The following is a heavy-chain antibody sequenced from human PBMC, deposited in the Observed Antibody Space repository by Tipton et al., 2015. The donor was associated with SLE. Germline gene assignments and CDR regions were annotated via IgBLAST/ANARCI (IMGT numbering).Heavy chain of an antibody. Sequence: TLSLTCAVSGYSVSSGSYWGWIRQPPGEGLEWIGTTYNSGNTFYKSSLKSRVTISLDMSKNQFSLKLNSVTAADTAVYYCAQKRSTSSHAFDIWGQGTIVTVSS. V-gene: IGHV4-38-2*01. D-gene: IGHD2-2*01. CDR2: TYNSGNT. CDR3: AQKRSTSSHAFDI. J-gene: IGHJ3*02. CDR1: GYSVSSGSY.